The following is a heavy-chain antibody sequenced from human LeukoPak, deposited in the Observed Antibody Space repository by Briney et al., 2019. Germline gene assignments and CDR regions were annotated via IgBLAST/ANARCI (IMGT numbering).Heavy chain of an antibody. J-gene: IGHJ4*02. V-gene: IGHV4-39*02. D-gene: IGHD1-1*01. CDR3: ARWSRPFYFDY. CDR1: GDSITSSGYF. Sequence: PSETLSLTCSVSGDSITSSGYFWGWLRQPPGKGPEWIGSILYSGSIYYNPSLKSRVTISGDTSKNHFFLKVYSVTAADTAVYYCARWSRPFYFDYWGQGTLVTVSS. CDR2: ILYSGSI.